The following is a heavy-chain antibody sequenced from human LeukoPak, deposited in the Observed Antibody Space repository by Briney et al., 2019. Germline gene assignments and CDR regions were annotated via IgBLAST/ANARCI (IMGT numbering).Heavy chain of an antibody. CDR3: ARVGQRSGYSYVGGPWFDP. CDR1: GGSFSGYY. J-gene: IGHJ5*02. V-gene: IGHV4-34*01. D-gene: IGHD3-3*01. Sequence: ASETLSLTCAVYGGSFSGYYWSWIRQPPGKGLEWIGEINHSGSTNYNPSLKSRVTISVDTSKNQFFLKLSSVTAADTAVYYCARVGQRSGYSYVGGPWFDPWGQGTLVTVSS. CDR2: INHSGST.